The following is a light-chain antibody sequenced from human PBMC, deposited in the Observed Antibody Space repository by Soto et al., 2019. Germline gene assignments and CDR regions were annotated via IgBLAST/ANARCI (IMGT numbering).Light chain of an antibody. Sequence: AIQLTQSPSSLSASVGDRVTIACRASQAISSALDWYQQKPGKAPELLIYDTSSLQSGVPSRFSGSGSGTDFTLTISSLQPEDSATYYCQQFTNYIITFGQGTRLEIE. J-gene: IGKJ5*01. CDR2: DTS. CDR3: QQFTNYIIT. V-gene: IGKV1D-13*01. CDR1: QAISSA.